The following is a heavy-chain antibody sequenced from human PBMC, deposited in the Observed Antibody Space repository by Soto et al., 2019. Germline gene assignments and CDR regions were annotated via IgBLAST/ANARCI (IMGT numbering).Heavy chain of an antibody. CDR1: GGSISSGGYY. V-gene: IGHV4-31*03. D-gene: IGHD5-12*01. J-gene: IGHJ6*02. CDR2: IYYSGST. Sequence: PSETLSLTCTVSGGSISSGGYYWSWIRQHPGKGLEWIGYIYYSGSTYYNPSPKSRVTISVDTSKNQFSLKLSSVTAADTAVYYCARVVDIVATDYYGMDVWGQGTTVTVSS. CDR3: ARVVDIVATDYYGMDV.